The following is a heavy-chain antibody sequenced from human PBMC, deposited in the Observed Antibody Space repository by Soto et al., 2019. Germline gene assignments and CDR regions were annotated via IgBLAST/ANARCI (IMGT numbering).Heavy chain of an antibody. V-gene: IGHV1-69*12. CDR2: IIPIFGTA. D-gene: IGHD3-3*01. CDR3: ARDQLRITIFGVVGCMDV. J-gene: IGHJ6*02. Sequence: QVQLVQSGAEVKKPGSSVKVSCKASGGTFSSYAISWVRQAPGQGLEWMGGIIPIFGTANYAQKFQDRVTITADESTSTAYMELSSLRSEDTAVYYCARDQLRITIFGVVGCMDVWGQGTTVTVSS. CDR1: GGTFSSYA.